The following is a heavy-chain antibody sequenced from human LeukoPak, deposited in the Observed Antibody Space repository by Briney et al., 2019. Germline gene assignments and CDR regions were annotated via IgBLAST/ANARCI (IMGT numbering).Heavy chain of an antibody. CDR2: IYYSGST. CDR1: GGSISSYY. J-gene: IGHJ4*02. Sequence: SETLSLTCAVSGGSISSYYWSWIRQPAGKGLEWVGYIYYSGSTNYNPSLKSRVTISVDTSKNQFSLKLSSVTAADTAVYYCARVRQYQLLTTFDYWGQGTLVTVSS. V-gene: IGHV4-59*01. CDR3: ARVRQYQLLTTFDY. D-gene: IGHD2-2*01.